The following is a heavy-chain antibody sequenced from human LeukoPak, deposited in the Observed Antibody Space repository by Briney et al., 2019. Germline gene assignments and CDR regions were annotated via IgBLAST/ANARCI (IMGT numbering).Heavy chain of an antibody. CDR2: IYYSGST. J-gene: IGHJ5*02. D-gene: IGHD3-22*01. V-gene: IGHV4-59*08. CDR1: GGSISSYY. CDR3: ARRLGSGYWDWFDP. Sequence: SETLSLTCTVPGGSISSYYWSWIRQPPGKGLEWIGYIYYSGSTNYNPSLKSRVTISVDTSKNQFSLKLSSVTAADTAVYYCARRLGSGYWDWFDPWGQGTLVTVSS.